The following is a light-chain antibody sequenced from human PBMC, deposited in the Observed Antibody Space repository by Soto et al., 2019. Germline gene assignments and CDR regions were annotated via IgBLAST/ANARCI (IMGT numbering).Light chain of an antibody. CDR3: QQYGSSGT. V-gene: IGKV3-20*01. CDR1: QSVSNNY. CDR2: GAS. J-gene: IGKJ1*01. Sequence: EIVLTQSPGTLSLSPGERATLSCRASQSVSNNYLAWYQQQPGQAPRLLIYGASNRATGIQDRFSGSGSGTDFTLTISRLEPEDFAGYYCQQYGSSGTFGQGTKVEIK.